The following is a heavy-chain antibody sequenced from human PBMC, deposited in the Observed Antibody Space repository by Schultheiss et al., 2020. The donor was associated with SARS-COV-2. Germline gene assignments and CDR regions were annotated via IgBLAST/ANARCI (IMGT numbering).Heavy chain of an antibody. J-gene: IGHJ4*02. CDR2: ISSSGSTI. D-gene: IGHD2-15*01. V-gene: IGHV3-48*03. CDR1: GFTFSSYE. CDR3: ARLGVYCSGGSCDSNFDY. Sequence: GGSLRLSCAASGFTFSSYEMNWVRQAPGKGLEWVSYISSSGSTIYYTDSVKGRFTISRDNAKNSLYLQMNSLRAEDTAVYYCARLGVYCSGGSCDSNFDYWGQGALVTVSS.